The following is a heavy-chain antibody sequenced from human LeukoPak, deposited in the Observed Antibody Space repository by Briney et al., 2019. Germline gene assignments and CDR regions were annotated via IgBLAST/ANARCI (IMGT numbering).Heavy chain of an antibody. CDR3: ARARYYDILTGYNFNWFDP. V-gene: IGHV1-69*13. CDR2: IIPIFGTA. D-gene: IGHD3-9*01. J-gene: IGHJ5*02. CDR1: GGTFSSYA. Sequence: SVKVSCKASGGTFSSYAISWVRQAPGQGLEWMGGIIPIFGTANYAQKFQGRVTITADESTSTAYMELSSLRSEDTAVYYCARARYYDILTGYNFNWFDPWGQGTLVTVSS.